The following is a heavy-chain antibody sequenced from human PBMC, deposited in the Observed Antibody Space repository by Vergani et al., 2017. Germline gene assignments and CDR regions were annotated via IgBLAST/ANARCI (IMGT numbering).Heavy chain of an antibody. CDR3: AKDFLYYYGSGKGYDYGMDV. D-gene: IGHD3-10*01. CDR1: GFTFSSYG. J-gene: IGHJ6*02. CDR2: ISYDGRNK. V-gene: IGHV3-30*18. Sequence: QVQLVESGGGVVQPGRSLRLSCAASGFTFSSYGMHWVRQAPGKGLEWVAVISYDGRNKYYADSVKGRFTISRDNSKNTLYLQMNSLRAEDTAVYYCAKDFLYYYGSGKGYDYGMDVWGQGTTVTVSS.